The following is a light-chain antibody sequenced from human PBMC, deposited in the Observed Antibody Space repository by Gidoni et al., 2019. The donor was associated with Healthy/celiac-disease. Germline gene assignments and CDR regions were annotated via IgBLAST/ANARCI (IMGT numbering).Light chain of an antibody. J-gene: IGLJ1*01. CDR1: SSNIGAVYD. CDR3: QSYDSSLSGYV. V-gene: IGLV1-40*01. Sequence: QSVLTQPPSVSGAPGQRVTTSCTGSSSNIGAVYDVHWYQQLPGTAPKLLIYGNSNRPSGVPDRFSGSKSGTSASLAITGLQAEDEADYYCQSYDSSLSGYVFGTGTKVTVL. CDR2: GNS.